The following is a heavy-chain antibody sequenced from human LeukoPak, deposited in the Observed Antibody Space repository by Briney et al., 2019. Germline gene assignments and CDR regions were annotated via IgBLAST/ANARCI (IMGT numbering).Heavy chain of an antibody. CDR1: GFTFSDYY. Sequence: GGSLRLSCAASGFTFSDYYMSWIRQAPGKGLEWVSYISSSGSTIYYADSVKGRFTISRDNAKNSLYLQMNSLRAEDTAVYHCARVAYYDYVWGSYRYPVWFDPWGQGTLVTVS. CDR2: ISSSGSTI. D-gene: IGHD3-16*02. V-gene: IGHV3-11*01. J-gene: IGHJ5*02. CDR3: ARVAYYDYVWGSYRYPVWFDP.